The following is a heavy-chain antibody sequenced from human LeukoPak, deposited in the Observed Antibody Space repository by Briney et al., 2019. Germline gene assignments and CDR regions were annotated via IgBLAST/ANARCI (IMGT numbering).Heavy chain of an antibody. J-gene: IGHJ5*02. CDR3: AREAVAGTCWLDP. Sequence: SETLSLTCALYSGSFSGYYWSWIRQPPGKGLEWIGEINHSGSTNYNPSLKSRVTISVDTSKTQFSLKLSSVTAADTAVYYCAREAVAGTCWLDPWGQGTLVSVSS. V-gene: IGHV4-34*01. CDR1: SGSFSGYY. D-gene: IGHD6-19*01. CDR2: INHSGST.